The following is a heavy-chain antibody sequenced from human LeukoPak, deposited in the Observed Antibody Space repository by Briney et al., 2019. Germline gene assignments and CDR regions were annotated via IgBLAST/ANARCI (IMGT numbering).Heavy chain of an antibody. CDR2: INPNSGGT. CDR1: GYTFTGYY. CDR3: ARDRGGGYCSSTSCYPADAFDI. J-gene: IGHJ3*02. D-gene: IGHD2-2*01. V-gene: IGHV1-2*04. Sequence: GASVKVSCKASGYTFTGYYMHWVRQAPGQGLEWMGWINPNSGGTIYAQKFQGWVTMTRDTSISTAYMELSRLRSDDTAVYYCARDRGGGYCSSTSCYPADAFDIWGQGTMVTVSS.